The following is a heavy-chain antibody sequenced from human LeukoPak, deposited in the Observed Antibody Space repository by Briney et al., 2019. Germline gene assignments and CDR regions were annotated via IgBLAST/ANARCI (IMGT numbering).Heavy chain of an antibody. CDR2: IYTSGST. D-gene: IGHD4-17*01. Sequence: SETLSLTCTVSGGSISSCYWSWIRQPAGKGLEWIGRIYTSGSTNYNPSLKSRVTMSVDTSKNQFSLKLSSVTAADTAVYYCAREPPDDYGDYSWFDPWGQGTLVTVSS. CDR1: GGSISSCY. V-gene: IGHV4-4*07. J-gene: IGHJ5*02. CDR3: AREPPDDYGDYSWFDP.